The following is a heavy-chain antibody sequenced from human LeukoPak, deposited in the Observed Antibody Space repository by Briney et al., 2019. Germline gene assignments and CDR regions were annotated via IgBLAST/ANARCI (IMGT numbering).Heavy chain of an antibody. CDR1: GFTFSSYA. V-gene: IGHV3-30-3*01. J-gene: IGHJ6*02. D-gene: IGHD2-21*02. CDR3: AREQYCGGDCDPGGMDV. CDR2: ISYDGNNK. Sequence: GGSLRLSCAASGFTFSSYAMHWVRQAPGKGLEWVAVISYDGNNKYYADSVKGRFTISRDNSKNTLYLQMNSLRAEDTAVYYCAREQYCGGDCDPGGMDVWGQGTTVTVSS.